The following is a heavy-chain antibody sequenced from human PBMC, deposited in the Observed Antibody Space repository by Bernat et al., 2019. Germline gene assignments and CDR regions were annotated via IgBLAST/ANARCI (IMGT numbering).Heavy chain of an antibody. CDR3: ARGDCSGGSCQGDAFDI. D-gene: IGHD2-15*01. Sequence: EVQLVESGGGLVQPGGSLRLSCAASGFTFSSYWMSWVRQAPGKGLEWVANIKQDGSEKYYVDSVKGRCTISRDNATNSLYLQMNSLRAEDTAVYYCARGDCSGGSCQGDAFDIWGQGTMVTVSS. J-gene: IGHJ3*02. CDR2: IKQDGSEK. V-gene: IGHV3-7*04. CDR1: GFTFSSYW.